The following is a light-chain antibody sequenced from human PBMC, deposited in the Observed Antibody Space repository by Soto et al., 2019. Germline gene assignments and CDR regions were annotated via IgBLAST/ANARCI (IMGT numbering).Light chain of an antibody. J-gene: IGLJ1*01. Sequence: QSALTQPASVSGSPGQSITISCTGTSSDVGGYNYVSWYQQHPGKAPKLMIYEVSNRPSGVSNRFSGSKSGNTASLTISGVQADDEADYYCSSYTSSSTYVFGTGTKLTVL. CDR3: SSYTSSSTYV. CDR1: SSDVGGYNY. V-gene: IGLV2-14*01. CDR2: EVS.